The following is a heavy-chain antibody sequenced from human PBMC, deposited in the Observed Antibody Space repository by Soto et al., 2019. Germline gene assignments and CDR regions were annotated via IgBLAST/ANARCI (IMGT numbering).Heavy chain of an antibody. CDR2: ISYDGSNK. CDR3: ARESEDLTSTFDY. J-gene: IGHJ4*02. CDR1: GFTFSSYA. Sequence: LRLSCAASGFTFSSYAMHWVRQAPGKGLEWVAVISYDGSNKYYADSVKGRFTISRDNSKNTLYLQMNSLRAEDTAVYYCARESEDLTSTFDYWGQGTLVTVSS. V-gene: IGHV3-30-3*01.